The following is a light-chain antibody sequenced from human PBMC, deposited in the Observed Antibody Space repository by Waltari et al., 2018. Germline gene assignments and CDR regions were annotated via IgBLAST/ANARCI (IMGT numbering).Light chain of an antibody. Sequence: EIVLTQSPGTLSLSPGERATLSCRASKSVSSRYLAWYQQKPGQAPRLLIYGASSRATGIPDRFSGSGSGTDFTLTISRLEPEDFAVYYCQQYGSSPTTFGQGTKVEIK. CDR3: QQYGSSPTT. V-gene: IGKV3-20*01. J-gene: IGKJ1*01. CDR2: GAS. CDR1: KSVSSRY.